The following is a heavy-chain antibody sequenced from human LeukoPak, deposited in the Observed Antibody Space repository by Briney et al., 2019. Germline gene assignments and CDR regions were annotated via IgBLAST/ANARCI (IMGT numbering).Heavy chain of an antibody. D-gene: IGHD2-15*01. V-gene: IGHV1-18*01. CDR2: LSTNSDDA. CDR1: GYTFTNYG. CDR3: VRDWYCSGGSCHNCFDP. Sequence: ASVKVSCKASGYTFTNYGISWVRHAPGQGLEWMGWLSTNSDDANYAQKFQDRVTMTADTSTTTAYMELRSLRSGDTAVYYCVRDWYCSGGSCHNCFDPWGQGTPVTVSS. J-gene: IGHJ5*02.